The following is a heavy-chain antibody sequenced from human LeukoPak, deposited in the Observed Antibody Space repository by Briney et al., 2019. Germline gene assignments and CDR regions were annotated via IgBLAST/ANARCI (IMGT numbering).Heavy chain of an antibody. CDR2: ISSNGGST. V-gene: IGHV3-64*01. CDR1: GFTFSNYG. Sequence: GGSLRLSCAASGFTFSNYGMHWVRQAPGKGLEYVSAISSNGGSTYYANSVKGRFTISRDNSKNTLYLQMGSLRAEDMAVYYCAREGLSYDYWGQGTLVTVSS. CDR3: AREGLSYDY. D-gene: IGHD3-10*01. J-gene: IGHJ4*02.